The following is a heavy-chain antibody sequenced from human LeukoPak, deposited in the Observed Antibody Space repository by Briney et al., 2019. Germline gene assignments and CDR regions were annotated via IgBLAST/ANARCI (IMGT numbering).Heavy chain of an antibody. CDR2: ISSSGRAI. CDR1: GFTFSSYE. CDR3: ARCPRWADFDY. Sequence: SGRSLRLSCAGAGFTFSSYEMDWVRQAPGKGLGWVSYISSSGRAISYADSVKGRFTVSRDNAKNSLYLQMYSWRAEDTAVYYCARCPRWADFDYWGQGTLVTVSS. V-gene: IGHV3-48*03. J-gene: IGHJ4*02. D-gene: IGHD4-23*01.